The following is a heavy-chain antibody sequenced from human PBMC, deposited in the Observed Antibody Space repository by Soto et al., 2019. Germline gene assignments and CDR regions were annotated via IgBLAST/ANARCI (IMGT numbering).Heavy chain of an antibody. J-gene: IGHJ4*02. V-gene: IGHV3-30*18. D-gene: IGHD6-19*01. CDR1: GLTFSDYA. Sequence: VQLVESGGGVVQPGRSLRLSCAASGLTFSDYAMHWVRQAPGKGLEWVAVVSHDGGNTHYADSVKGRFTISRDSSKNTVSLEMTSLRAEDTAVYYCAKGGRQWLVTSDFNYWGQGALVTVSS. CDR3: AKGGRQWLVTSDFNY. CDR2: VSHDGGNT.